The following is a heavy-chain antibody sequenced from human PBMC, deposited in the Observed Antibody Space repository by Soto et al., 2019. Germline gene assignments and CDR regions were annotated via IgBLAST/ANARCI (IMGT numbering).Heavy chain of an antibody. CDR1: GYTFTSYYTLTSNY. V-gene: IGHV1-46*01. Sequence: VKVSCKASGYTFTSYYTLTSNYIHWVRRAPGQGLEWMGIINATNGSAIYSQKFQGRVTITRDTSASTAYMELSSLRSEDTAVYYCAREKLHKQWLAPHNYYYYYGMDVWGQGTTVNVSS. J-gene: IGHJ6*02. D-gene: IGHD6-19*01. CDR2: INATNGSA. CDR3: AREKLHKQWLAPHNYYYYYGMDV.